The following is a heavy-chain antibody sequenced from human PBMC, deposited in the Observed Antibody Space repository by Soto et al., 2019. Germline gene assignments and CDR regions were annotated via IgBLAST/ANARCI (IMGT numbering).Heavy chain of an antibody. V-gene: IGHV1-2*02. D-gene: IGHD3-3*01. CDR2: INPHSACT. CDR1: GYNFTGYY. Sequence: APAKVSCKPSGYNFTGYYMHWVRQAPGQGLEWMGWINPHSACTNYAQKFQGRVTMTRDTSISTAYMELSRLRSDDTAVYYCASASYVVWRGYYRPSYFDYWGEGTLVTVSS. CDR3: ASASYVVWRGYYRPSYFDY. J-gene: IGHJ4*02.